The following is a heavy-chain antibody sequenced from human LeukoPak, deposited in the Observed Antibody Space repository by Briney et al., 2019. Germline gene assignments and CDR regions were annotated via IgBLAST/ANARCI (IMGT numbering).Heavy chain of an antibody. CDR1: GFTFNNYA. Sequence: GGSLRLSCAASGFTFNNYAMSWFRQTPGKGLEWVSAISGSGDRTYYAESVKGRFSISRDNSKNTLYLQMHSLRAEDTAVYYCGKRELWHGSGEDAWGQGPTVTVSS. V-gene: IGHV3-23*01. D-gene: IGHD3-10*01. J-gene: IGHJ6*02. CDR3: GKRELWHGSGEDA. CDR2: ISGSGDRT.